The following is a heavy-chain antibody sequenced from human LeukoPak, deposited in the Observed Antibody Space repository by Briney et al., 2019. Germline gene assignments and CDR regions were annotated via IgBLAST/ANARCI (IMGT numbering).Heavy chain of an antibody. D-gene: IGHD2-15*01. CDR1: GYTFTDYY. V-gene: IGHV1-2*02. J-gene: IGHJ4*02. Sequence: ASVKVSCKASGYTFTDYYMHWVRQAPGQGLERMGWINPNSGGTNYAQKFQGRVTMTRDTSISTAYMELSRLRSDDTAVYYCARELPRWYFDYWGQGTLVTVSS. CDR2: INPNSGGT. CDR3: ARELPRWYFDY.